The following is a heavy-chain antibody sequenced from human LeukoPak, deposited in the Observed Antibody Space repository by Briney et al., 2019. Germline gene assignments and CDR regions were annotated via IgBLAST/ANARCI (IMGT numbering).Heavy chain of an antibody. Sequence: GCLRLSCAASGFTFSDYYMSWIRQAPGKGLEWVSYISSSGSTIYYADSVKGRFTISRDNAKNSLYLQMNSLRAEDTAVYYCATPYQNYASSSSPPFDYWGQGTLVTVSS. J-gene: IGHJ4*02. V-gene: IGHV3-11*04. CDR2: ISSSGSTI. CDR1: GFTFSDYY. D-gene: IGHD6-6*01. CDR3: ATPYQNYASSSSPPFDY.